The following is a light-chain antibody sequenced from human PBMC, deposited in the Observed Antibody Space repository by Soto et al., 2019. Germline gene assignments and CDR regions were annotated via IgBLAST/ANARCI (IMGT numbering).Light chain of an antibody. V-gene: IGKV3-20*01. Sequence: ETVLTQSPGTLSLSPGERATLSCRASQSVSSNYLAWYQQKPGQAPRLLMYGASTRATGIPDRFSGSGSVTDFTLAISRLEPEDFAVYYCQHFGRAPPSWTFGQGTKVEIK. J-gene: IGKJ1*01. CDR2: GAS. CDR1: QSVSSNY. CDR3: QHFGRAPPSWT.